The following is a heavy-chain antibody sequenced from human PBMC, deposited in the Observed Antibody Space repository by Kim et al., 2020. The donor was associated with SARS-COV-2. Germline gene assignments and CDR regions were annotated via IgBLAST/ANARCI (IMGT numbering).Heavy chain of an antibody. J-gene: IGHJ4*02. CDR1: GFTFSNAW. V-gene: IGHV3-15*01. Sequence: GGSLRLSCAASGFTFSNAWMSWVRQVPGKGLEWVGRIKSKTDGGTTDNAASVKGRFTISRDDPKNTLYLQMNSLKTEDTALYYCTTGRRVYDYWGQGTLVTVSS. CDR3: TTGRRVYDY. D-gene: IGHD3-10*01. CDR2: IKSKTDGGTT.